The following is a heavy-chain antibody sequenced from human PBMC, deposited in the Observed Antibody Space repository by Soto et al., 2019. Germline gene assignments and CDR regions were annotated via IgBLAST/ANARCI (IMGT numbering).Heavy chain of an antibody. CDR3: ATLGTIFGVANWFDP. CDR1: GGSISSSSYY. CDR2: IYYSGST. J-gene: IGHJ5*02. V-gene: IGHV4-39*01. Sequence: SETLSITCTVSGGSISSSSYYWGWIRQPPGKGLEWIGSIYYSGSTYYNPSLKSRVTISVDTSKNQFSLTLSSVTAADTAVYYCATLGTIFGVANWFDPWGQGTLVTV. D-gene: IGHD3-3*01.